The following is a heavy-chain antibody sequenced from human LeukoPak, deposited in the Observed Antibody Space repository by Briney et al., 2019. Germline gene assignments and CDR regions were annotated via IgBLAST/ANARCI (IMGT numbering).Heavy chain of an antibody. V-gene: IGHV1-2*02. D-gene: IGHD2-2*02. CDR1: GYTFTAYY. Sequence: ASVKVSCRASGYTFTAYYIHWVRQAPGQGLEWMGWINPISGGTNYAQNFQGRVTLTRDTSISTAYMELSGLRADDTAVYYCGSDRHQILSVSAIPHWGQGSLVTVSS. CDR3: GSDRHQILSVSAIPH. J-gene: IGHJ4*02. CDR2: INPISGGT.